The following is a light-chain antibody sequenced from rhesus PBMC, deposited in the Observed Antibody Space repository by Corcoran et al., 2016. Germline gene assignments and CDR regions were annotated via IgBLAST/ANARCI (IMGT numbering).Light chain of an antibody. CDR3: SSYSSSSTDV. CDR1: SSDIGGYNR. V-gene: IGLV2-13*03. Sequence: QAAPTQSPSVSGSQGQSVTISCTGTSSDIGGYNRVSWYQQHPGKAPKLMIYEVSKRPSGVSDRFAGSKSGNTASLTISGLQAEDESYYYCSSYSSSSTDVFGSGTKLTVL. CDR2: EVS. J-gene: IGLJ6*01.